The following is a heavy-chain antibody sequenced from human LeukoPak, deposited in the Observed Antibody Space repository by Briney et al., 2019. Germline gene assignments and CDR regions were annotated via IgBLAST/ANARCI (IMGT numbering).Heavy chain of an antibody. CDR3: ARGRLGIVVVTARNWFDP. Sequence: SETLSLTCAVYGGSFSGYYWGWIRQPPGKGLEWIGEINHSGSTNYNPSLKSRVTISVDTSKNQFSLKLSSVTAADTAVYYCARGRLGIVVVTARNWFDPWGQGTLVTVSS. CDR2: INHSGST. J-gene: IGHJ5*02. V-gene: IGHV4-34*01. CDR1: GGSFSGYY. D-gene: IGHD2-21*02.